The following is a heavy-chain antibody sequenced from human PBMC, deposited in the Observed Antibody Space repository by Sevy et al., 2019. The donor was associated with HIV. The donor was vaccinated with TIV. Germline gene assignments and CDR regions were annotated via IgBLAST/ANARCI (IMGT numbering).Heavy chain of an antibody. CDR1: GFTFSSYE. CDR2: ISSSGSTI. D-gene: IGHD2-2*01. J-gene: IGHJ6*02. Sequence: GSLRLSCAASGFTFSSYEMNWVRQAPGKGLEWVSYISSSGSTIYYADSVKGRFTISRDNAKNSLYLQMNSLRAEDTAVYYCARDQQYPTYYYYYGMDVWGQGTTVTVSS. V-gene: IGHV3-48*03. CDR3: ARDQQYPTYYYYYGMDV.